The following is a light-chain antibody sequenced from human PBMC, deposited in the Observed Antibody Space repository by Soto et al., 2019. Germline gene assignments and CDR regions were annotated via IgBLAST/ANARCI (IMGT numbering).Light chain of an antibody. J-gene: IGKJ1*01. CDR1: QSISSW. Sequence: DIQMTQSPSTLSASVGDRVTITCRASQSISSWLAWYQQKPGKAPKLLIYDASSLESGVPSRFSGSGSGTEFTLTISSLQPDDPATYYCQQYNSSPWTFGQGTKVDIK. CDR3: QQYNSSPWT. V-gene: IGKV1-5*01. CDR2: DAS.